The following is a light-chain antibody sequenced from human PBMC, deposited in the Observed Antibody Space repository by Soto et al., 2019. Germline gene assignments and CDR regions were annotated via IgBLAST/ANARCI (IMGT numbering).Light chain of an antibody. CDR3: SSYTSTTTPYV. CDR1: SSDVGSYNF. Sequence: QSALTQPASVSGSPGQSITISCTGTSSDVGSYNFVSWYQQHPGKAPKLMIYEVSHRPSEVSNRFSGSKSGNTASLTISGLQAEDEADYYCSSYTSTTTPYVFGTGTKVNV. CDR2: EVS. J-gene: IGLJ1*01. V-gene: IGLV2-14*01.